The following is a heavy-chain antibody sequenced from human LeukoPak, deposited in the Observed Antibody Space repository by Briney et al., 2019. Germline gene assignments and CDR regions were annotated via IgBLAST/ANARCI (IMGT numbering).Heavy chain of an antibody. CDR1: GFTFSNAW. CDR2: IKGKTDGGTT. D-gene: IGHD6-6*01. Sequence: PGGSLRLSCAASGFTFSNAWMSWVRQAPGKGLEWIGRIKGKTDGGTTDYAAPVKGRFTISRQDSKNTLYLQMNSLKTEDTAVYYCTRLSSSIGVWGQGTLVTVSS. J-gene: IGHJ4*02. CDR3: TRLSSSIGV. V-gene: IGHV3-15*01.